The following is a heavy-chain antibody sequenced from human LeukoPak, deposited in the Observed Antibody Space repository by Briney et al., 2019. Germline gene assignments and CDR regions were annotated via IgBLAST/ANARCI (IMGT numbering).Heavy chain of an antibody. V-gene: IGHV1-46*01. CDR1: GYSFTSHY. D-gene: IGHD3-22*01. CDR2: INPSGSST. CDR3: ARMYYYDSSGDNWFDP. Sequence: ASVKVSCKASGYSFTSHYMHWVRQAPGQGLEWLGLINPSGSSTLYAQKFQGRVTMTRDMSTTTDYMELSSLTSEDTAVYYCARMYYYDSSGDNWFDPWGQGTLVTVSS. J-gene: IGHJ5*02.